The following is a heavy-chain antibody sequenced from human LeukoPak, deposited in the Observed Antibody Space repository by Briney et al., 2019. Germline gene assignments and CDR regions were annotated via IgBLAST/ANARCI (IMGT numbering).Heavy chain of an antibody. D-gene: IGHD6-19*01. V-gene: IGHV3-30-3*01. CDR2: ISHDGSNK. CDR3: ARSRWQWLSDAFDI. Sequence: GGSLRLSCAASGFTFSSYAMHWVRQAPGKGLEWVAVISHDGSNKYYADSVKGRFTISRDNSKNTLYLQMNSLRAEDTAVYYCARSRWQWLSDAFDIWGQGTMVTVSS. CDR1: GFTFSSYA. J-gene: IGHJ3*02.